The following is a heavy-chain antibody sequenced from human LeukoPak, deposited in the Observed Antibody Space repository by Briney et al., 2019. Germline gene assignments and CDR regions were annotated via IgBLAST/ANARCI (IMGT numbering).Heavy chain of an antibody. D-gene: IGHD3-22*01. CDR2: INPNSGGT. CDR1: GYTLPGYY. J-gene: IGHJ4*02. V-gene: IGHV1-2*02. Sequence: SVTVSRMACGYTLPGYYMHWLGPPAAQGLAGMGWINPNSGGTNYAQKFQGRVTMTRDTSISTAYMELSRLRSDDTAVYYCARDWGYYDSSGYYSNWGQGTLVTVSS. CDR3: ARDWGYYDSSGYYSN.